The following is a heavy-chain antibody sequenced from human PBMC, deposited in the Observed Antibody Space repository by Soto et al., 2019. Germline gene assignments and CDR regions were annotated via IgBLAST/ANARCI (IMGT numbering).Heavy chain of an antibody. V-gene: IGHV1-18*01. Sequence: QVQLVQSGAEVKKPGASVKVSCKASGYTFTSYGINWVRQAPGQGLEWMGWISAYNGNTHYAQKLQGRVTMTTDTYTSTAYMGLRSLRSDDTAVYYCARVQSGYDFAYWGQGTLVTVSS. CDR3: ARVQSGYDFAY. J-gene: IGHJ4*02. CDR1: GYTFTSYG. CDR2: ISAYNGNT. D-gene: IGHD5-12*01.